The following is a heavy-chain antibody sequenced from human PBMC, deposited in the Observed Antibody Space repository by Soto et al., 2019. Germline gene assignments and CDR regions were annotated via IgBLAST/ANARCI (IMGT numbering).Heavy chain of an antibody. CDR3: ARDDVRGALFEP. J-gene: IGHJ5*02. CDR2: ISSSSSYI. D-gene: IGHD3-10*01. Sequence: EVQLVESGGGLVKPGGSLRLSCAASGFTFSSYSMNWVRQAPGKGLEWVSSISSSSSYIYYADSVKGRFTISRDNAKNSLYLQMNSLRAEDTAVYYCARDDVRGALFEPWGQGTLVTVSS. V-gene: IGHV3-21*01. CDR1: GFTFSSYS.